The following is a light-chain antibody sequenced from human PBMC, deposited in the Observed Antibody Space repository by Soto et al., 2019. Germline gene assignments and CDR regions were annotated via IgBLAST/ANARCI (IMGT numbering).Light chain of an antibody. J-gene: IGKJ4*01. CDR3: QQFSSYPLT. Sequence: EHVLTQSPGTLSLSPGERATLSCRASQTVRNNYLAWYQQKPGQAPRLLIYDASSRATGIPDRFSGGGSGTDFTLTISRLEPEDFAVYYCQQFSSYPLTFGGGTKVDIK. V-gene: IGKV3-20*01. CDR1: QTVRNNY. CDR2: DAS.